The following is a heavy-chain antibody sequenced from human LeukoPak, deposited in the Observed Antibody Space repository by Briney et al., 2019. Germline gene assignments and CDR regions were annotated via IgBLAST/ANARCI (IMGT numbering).Heavy chain of an antibody. CDR2: ISGFIGTT. D-gene: IGHD6-19*01. Sequence: GGSLRPSCEASGFTFIIYGMGWVRQAPGKGLEWVSHISGFIGTTHYTDSVQGRFTISRDNSKNTLYLQMNSLRAEDTALYYCAKDIRAIAVAGGFDYWGQGTLVTVSS. CDR1: GFTFIIYG. J-gene: IGHJ4*02. CDR3: AKDIRAIAVAGGFDY. V-gene: IGHV3-23*01.